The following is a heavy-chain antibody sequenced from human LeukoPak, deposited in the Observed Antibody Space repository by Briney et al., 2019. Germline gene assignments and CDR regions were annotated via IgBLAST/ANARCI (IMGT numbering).Heavy chain of an antibody. J-gene: IGHJ4*02. CDR3: ARGVDWLEYYIDF. Sequence: ASVKDSCKASGYTFTGYYIHWVRQAPGQGLEWMGWINPDDGVTNYAQKLQGRVTITRDASISTAYMELSRLRSDDTAVYHCARGVDWLEYYIDFWAQGTLVTVSS. D-gene: IGHD3-9*01. CDR1: GYTFTGYY. V-gene: IGHV1-2*02. CDR2: INPDDGVT.